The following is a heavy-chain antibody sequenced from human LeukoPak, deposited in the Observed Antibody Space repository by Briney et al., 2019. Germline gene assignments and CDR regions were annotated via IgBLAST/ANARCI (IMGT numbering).Heavy chain of an antibody. V-gene: IGHV4-39*01. CDR1: GGSISIYY. D-gene: IGHD3-22*01. J-gene: IGHJ4*02. CDR2: IYYSGST. Sequence: PSETLSLTCTVAGGSISIYYWGWIRQPPGKVLEWIGTIYYSGSTYYNPSLKSRVTISVDTSKNQFSLKVSSVTAADTAGYYCARHPTRGYYDSRMDRVDYWGQGTLVTVSS. CDR3: ARHPTRGYYDSRMDRVDY.